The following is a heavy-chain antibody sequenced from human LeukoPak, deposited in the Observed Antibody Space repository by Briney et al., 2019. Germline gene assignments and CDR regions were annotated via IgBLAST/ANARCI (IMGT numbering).Heavy chain of an antibody. V-gene: IGHV3-7*01. D-gene: IGHD3-10*01. CDR3: ARDRYYYGSGSYFDN. CDR1: GFTFSSYA. Sequence: GGSLRLSCAASGFTFSSYAMSWVRQAPGKGLEWVANIKQDGSEKYYVDSVKGRFTISRDNAKNSLYLQMNSLRAEDTAVYFCARDRYYYGSGSYFDNWGQGTLVTVSS. CDR2: IKQDGSEK. J-gene: IGHJ4*02.